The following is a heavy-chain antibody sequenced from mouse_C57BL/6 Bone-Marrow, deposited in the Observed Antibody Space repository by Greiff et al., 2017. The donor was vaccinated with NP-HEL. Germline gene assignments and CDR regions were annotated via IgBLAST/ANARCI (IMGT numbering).Heavy chain of an antibody. Sequence: VQLQQSGAELMKPGASVKLSCKATGYTFTGYWIEWVKQRPGHGLEWIGEILPGSGSTNYNDKFKGKATFTADTSSNTAYMQLSSLTSEDSAVYFCAREGYYYGSSYPRYFDVWGTGTTVTVSS. CDR2: ILPGSGST. D-gene: IGHD1-1*01. CDR1: GYTFTGYW. CDR3: AREGYYYGSSYPRYFDV. J-gene: IGHJ1*03. V-gene: IGHV1-9*01.